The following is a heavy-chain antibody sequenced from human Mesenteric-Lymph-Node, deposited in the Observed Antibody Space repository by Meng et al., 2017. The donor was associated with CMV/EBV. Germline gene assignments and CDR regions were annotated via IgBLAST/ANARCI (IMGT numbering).Heavy chain of an antibody. D-gene: IGHD3-10*01. CDR2: IIQSGGS. Sequence: SETLSLTCAVYGESFSGYYWSWIRQPPGKGLEWIGEIIQSGGSNYNPSLKSRVTISSDTSNNQFQFSLKLRTVTAADTAVYYCARHVFGYYGSGSYVRRLYWFDPWGQGTLVTVSS. V-gene: IGHV4-34*12. J-gene: IGHJ5*02. CDR1: GESFSGYY. CDR3: ARHVFGYYGSGSYVRRLYWFDP.